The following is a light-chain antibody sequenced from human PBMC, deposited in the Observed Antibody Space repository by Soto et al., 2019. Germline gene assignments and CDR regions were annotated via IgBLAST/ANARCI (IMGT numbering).Light chain of an antibody. Sequence: QSALNQPPSASGSPGQSVTISCTGTSSDVGGYNYVSWYQQYPGKAPKLMIYEVSKRPSGVPDRFSGSKSGNTASLTVSGLQAEDEADYYCSSYAGSNEGVFGTGTKVTVL. V-gene: IGLV2-8*01. CDR2: EVS. CDR1: SSDVGGYNY. CDR3: SSYAGSNEGV. J-gene: IGLJ1*01.